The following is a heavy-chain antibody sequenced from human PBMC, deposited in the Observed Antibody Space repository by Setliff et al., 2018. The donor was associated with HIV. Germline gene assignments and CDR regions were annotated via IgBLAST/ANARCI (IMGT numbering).Heavy chain of an antibody. J-gene: IGHJ6*03. D-gene: IGHD3-10*01. CDR2: INHRGST. Sequence: SETLSLTCAIYGGSFRGYFWIWIRQPPGKGLEWIGEINHRGSTNYNSSLKSRVTIGVDTSKNQFSLNLSAITAADTAVYYCARGSDFWDRGNHYQYMDVWATGTTVTVSS. V-gene: IGHV4-34*01. CDR1: GGSFRGYF. CDR3: ARGSDFWDRGNHYQYMDV.